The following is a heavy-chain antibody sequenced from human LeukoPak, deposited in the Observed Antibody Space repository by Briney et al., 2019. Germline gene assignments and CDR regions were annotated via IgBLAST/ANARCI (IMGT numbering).Heavy chain of an antibody. CDR3: ARGNDFWSGYRRYYFDY. CDR2: IYPGDSDT. V-gene: IGHV5-51*01. D-gene: IGHD3-3*01. J-gene: IGHJ4*02. CDR1: GYSFTSYW. Sequence: GDSLKISCKGSGYSFTSYWIGWVRRMPGKGLEWMGIIYPGDSDTRYSPSFQGQVNISADKSISTAYLQWSSLKASDTAMYYCARGNDFWSGYRRYYFDYWGQGTPVTVSS.